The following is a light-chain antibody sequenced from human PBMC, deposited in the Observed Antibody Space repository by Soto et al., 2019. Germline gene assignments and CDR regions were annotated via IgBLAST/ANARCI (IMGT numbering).Light chain of an antibody. CDR3: ATWYSSLSGGV. CDR2: DSN. Sequence: QSVLTQPPSVSAAAGQKVTISCSGSSSNIGNNYVSWYQQFPGTAPKLLIYDSNKRPSGIPDRFSGSKSGTSATLGITGLQTGDEAVYYCATWYSSLSGGVFGGGTMVTVL. V-gene: IGLV1-51*01. CDR1: SSNIGNNY. J-gene: IGLJ3*02.